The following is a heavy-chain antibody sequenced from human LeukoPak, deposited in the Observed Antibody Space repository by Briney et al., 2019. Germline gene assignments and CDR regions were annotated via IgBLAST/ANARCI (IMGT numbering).Heavy chain of an antibody. V-gene: IGHV3-11*04. CDR1: GFTFSDSY. J-gene: IGHJ6*04. Sequence: PGGSLRLSCAASGFTFSDSYMSWFRQAPGKGLEWVSYISSSGSSTYYADSVRGRFTISRDNTKNSLYLQMNSLRAEDTAVYFCARVEKGFWSGFKMDVWGKGTAVTVSS. CDR3: ARVEKGFWSGFKMDV. D-gene: IGHD3-3*01. CDR2: ISSSGSST.